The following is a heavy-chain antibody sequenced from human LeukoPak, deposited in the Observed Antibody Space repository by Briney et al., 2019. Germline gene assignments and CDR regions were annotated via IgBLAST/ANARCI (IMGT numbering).Heavy chain of an antibody. V-gene: IGHV3-48*04. CDR3: ARDRTYYYDSSGYRDAFDI. CDR1: GFTFSSYS. J-gene: IGHJ3*02. CDR2: ISSSSSTI. Sequence: PGGSLRLSCAASGFTFSSYSMNWVRQAPGKGLEWVSYISSSSSTIYYADSVKGRFTNSRDNAKNSLYLQMNSLRAEDTAVYYCARDRTYYYDSSGYRDAFDIWGQGTMVTVSS. D-gene: IGHD3-22*01.